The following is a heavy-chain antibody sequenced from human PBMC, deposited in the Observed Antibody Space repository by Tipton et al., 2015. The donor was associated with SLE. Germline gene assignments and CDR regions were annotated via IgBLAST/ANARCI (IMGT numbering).Heavy chain of an antibody. J-gene: IGHJ4*02. Sequence: TLSLTCAVYGGSFSGYYWSWIRQPPGKGLEWIGEINHSGSTNYNPSLKSRVTISVDTSKNQFPLKLSSVTAADTAVYYCAREEDDYQTGYWGQGTLVTVCS. CDR1: GGSFSGYY. D-gene: IGHD2-2*01. CDR3: AREEDDYQTGY. CDR2: INHSGST. V-gene: IGHV4-34*01.